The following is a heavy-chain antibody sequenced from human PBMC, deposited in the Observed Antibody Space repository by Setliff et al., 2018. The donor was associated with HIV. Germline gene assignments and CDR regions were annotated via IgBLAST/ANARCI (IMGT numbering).Heavy chain of an antibody. Sequence: ASVKVSCKASGYTFTEYYIHWVRQAPGQGLEWMGWIYPNTGGTNYAQKFQGRVTMTRDTSISTAYMELSRLRSDDTALYYCAKHECSGGCYYYMDVWGKGIMVTVSS. CDR2: IYPNTGGT. D-gene: IGHD2-15*01. J-gene: IGHJ6*03. V-gene: IGHV1-2*02. CDR1: GYTFTEYY. CDR3: AKHECSGGCYYYMDV.